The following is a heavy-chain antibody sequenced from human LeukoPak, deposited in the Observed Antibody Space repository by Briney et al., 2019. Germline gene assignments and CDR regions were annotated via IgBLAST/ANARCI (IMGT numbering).Heavy chain of an antibody. CDR2: ISSSGSTI. J-gene: IGHJ4*02. D-gene: IGHD3-3*01. CDR1: GFTFSDYY. V-gene: IGHV3-11*01. CDR3: ARDPITIFGVIDY. Sequence: GGSLRLSCAASGFTFSDYYMSWLRQAPGKGLEWVSYISSSGSTIYYADSVKGRFTISRDNAKNSLYLQMNSLRADDTAVYYCARDPITIFGVIDYWGQGTLVTVSS.